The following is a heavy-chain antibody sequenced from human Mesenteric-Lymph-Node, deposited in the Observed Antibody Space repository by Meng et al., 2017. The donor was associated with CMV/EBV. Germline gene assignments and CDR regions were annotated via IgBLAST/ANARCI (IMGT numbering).Heavy chain of an antibody. V-gene: IGHV3-7*01. D-gene: IGHD3-3*01. Sequence: LSLTCAASGFTFSSYWMSWVRQAPGKGLEWVANIKQDGSEKYYVDSVKGRFTISRDNAKNSLYLQMNSLRAEDTAVYYCATFWSGYNYFDYWGQGTLVTVSS. CDR2: IKQDGSEK. CDR3: ATFWSGYNYFDY. CDR1: GFTFSSYW. J-gene: IGHJ4*02.